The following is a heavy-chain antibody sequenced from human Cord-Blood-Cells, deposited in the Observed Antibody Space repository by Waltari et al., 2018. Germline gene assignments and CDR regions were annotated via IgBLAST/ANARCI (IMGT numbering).Heavy chain of an antibody. D-gene: IGHD2-2*01. CDR3: SRDRARVVPAARRGIGNWFDP. CDR2: IIHSGST. J-gene: IGHJ5*02. Sequence: VQLQQWGAGLLKPSETLSLTCAVYGGSFSGYYWSWIRQPPGQGLEWIGEIIHSGSTNYNPSLKRRVTISVDTSKNQFSLKLSSVTAADTAVYYWSRDRARVVPAARRGIGNWFDPWGQGTLVTVSS. CDR1: GGSFSGYY. V-gene: IGHV4-34*12.